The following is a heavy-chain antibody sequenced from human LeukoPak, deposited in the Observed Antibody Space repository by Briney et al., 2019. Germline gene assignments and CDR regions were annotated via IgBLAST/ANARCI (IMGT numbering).Heavy chain of an antibody. CDR2: ISAYNGNT. CDR1: GYTFTRYG. J-gene: IGHJ4*02. V-gene: IGHV1-18*01. D-gene: IGHD3-10*01. Sequence: GASVKVSCKASGYTFTRYGINWVRQAPGQGLEWMGWISAYNGNTNYAQKLQGRVTMTTDTSTSTAYMELRSLRSDDTAVYYCARDTLAMVRGVITQWGQGTLVTVSS. CDR3: ARDTLAMVRGVITQ.